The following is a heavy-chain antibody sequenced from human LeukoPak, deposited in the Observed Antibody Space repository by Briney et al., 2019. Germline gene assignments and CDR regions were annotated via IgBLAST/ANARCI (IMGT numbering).Heavy chain of an antibody. CDR1: GFTFSTYW. J-gene: IGHJ4*02. CDR3: ARDRLHYGEYEKTFDY. Sequence: GGSLRLSCAASGFTFSTYWMNWFRQTPGKGLEWVAKIKADGGEKDHVASVKGRFTISRDNAKNSLYLQMNSLRAEDSAVYYCARDRLHYGEYEKTFDYWGQGTLVTVSS. D-gene: IGHD4-17*01. CDR2: IKADGGEK. V-gene: IGHV3-7*01.